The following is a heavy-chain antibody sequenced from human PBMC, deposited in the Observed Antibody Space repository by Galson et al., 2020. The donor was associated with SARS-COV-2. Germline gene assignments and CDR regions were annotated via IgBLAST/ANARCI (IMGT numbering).Heavy chain of an antibody. V-gene: IGHV4-39*01. CDR2: MYYIGYN. J-gene: IGHJ4*03. D-gene: IGHD3-22*01. CDR3: AGHDRPPGSGEPVDI. Sequence: SETLSLTFTVSDSPISSRSDYWAWIRQPPGKGLEWIGTMYYIGYNYYNPSLKSRVTISVDTSKNQFSLELTSVTDADTAVYFCAGHDRPPGSGEPVDIWGQGTMVIVSS. CDR1: DSPISSRSDY.